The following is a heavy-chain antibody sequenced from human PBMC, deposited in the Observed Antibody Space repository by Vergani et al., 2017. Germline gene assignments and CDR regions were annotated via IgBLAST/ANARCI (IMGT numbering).Heavy chain of an antibody. CDR3: ARFAFGYSSGWFNFDY. CDR1: GYTFTSYG. J-gene: IGHJ4*02. Sequence: QVQLVQSGAEVKKPGASVKVSCKASGYTFTSYGISWVRQAPGQGLEWMGWISAYNGNTNYAQKLQCRVTMTTDTSTSTAYMELRSLRSDDTAVYYCARFAFGYSSGWFNFDYWGQGTLVTVSS. CDR2: ISAYNGNT. V-gene: IGHV1-18*01. D-gene: IGHD6-19*01.